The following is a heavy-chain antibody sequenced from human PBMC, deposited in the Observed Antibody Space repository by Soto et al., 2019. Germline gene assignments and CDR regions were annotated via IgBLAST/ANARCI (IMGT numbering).Heavy chain of an antibody. CDR3: ARHDGFSSGWIIDY. J-gene: IGHJ4*01. Sequence: SETLSLTCAVSGGSISSGGYSWSWIRQPPGKGLEWIGYMYHSGSTYYNPSLKSRVTISIDRSKNQFSLKLSSVTAADTAVYYCARHDGFSSGWIIDYWGHGTLVTVSS. V-gene: IGHV4-30-2*01. CDR1: GGSISSGGYS. D-gene: IGHD6-19*01. CDR2: MYHSGST.